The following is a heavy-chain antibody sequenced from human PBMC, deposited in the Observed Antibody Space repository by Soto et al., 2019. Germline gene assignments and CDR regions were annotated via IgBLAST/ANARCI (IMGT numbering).Heavy chain of an antibody. CDR2: IYYSGST. CDR3: AREDYYDTGYYVV. Sequence: SETLSLTCTVSGGSISSGGYYWSWIRQHPGKGLEWIGYIYYSGSTYYNPSLKSRVTMSVDTSKNQFSLKLTSVTAADTALYYCAREDYYDTGYYVVWGQGTQVTVSS. J-gene: IGHJ4*02. D-gene: IGHD3-9*01. CDR1: GGSISSGGYY. V-gene: IGHV4-31*03.